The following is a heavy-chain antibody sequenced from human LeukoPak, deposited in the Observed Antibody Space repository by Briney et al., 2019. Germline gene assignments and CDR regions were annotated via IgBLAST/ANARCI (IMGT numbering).Heavy chain of an antibody. D-gene: IGHD4-17*01. Sequence: GGSLRLSCAASGFTFSSYAMSWVRQAPGKGLEWVSGISGSGGSTYYADSVKGRFTISRDNSKNTLYLQMNSLRAEDTAVYYCARERYGDYGYFHYWGQGTLVTVSS. V-gene: IGHV3-23*01. CDR2: ISGSGGST. J-gene: IGHJ1*01. CDR3: ARERYGDYGYFHY. CDR1: GFTFSSYA.